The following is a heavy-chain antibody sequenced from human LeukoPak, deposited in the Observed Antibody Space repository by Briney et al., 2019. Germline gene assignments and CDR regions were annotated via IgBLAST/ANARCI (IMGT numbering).Heavy chain of an antibody. CDR2: ISSSGSTI. V-gene: IGHV3-48*04. CDR3: ASMGYYYDSSGYYRY. CDR1: EFTFSSYA. D-gene: IGHD3-22*01. Sequence: GGSLRLSCAASEFTFSSYAMSWVRQAPGKGLEWVSYISSSGSTIYYADSVKGRFTISRDNAKNSLYLQMNSLRAEDTAVYYCASMGYYYDSSGYYRYWGQGTLVTVSS. J-gene: IGHJ4*02.